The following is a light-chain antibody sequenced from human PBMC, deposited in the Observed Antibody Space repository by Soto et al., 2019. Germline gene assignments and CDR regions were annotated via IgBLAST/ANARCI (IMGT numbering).Light chain of an antibody. Sequence: EIVLTQSPGTLSLSPGEGAPLSCRASRSLDSGQLAWYQQKVGRAPRLLIHDAFMRATGIPDRFSGSGSGTDFTLTIARLEPEDFAVYYCKQYGDSPRTVGQGTRLEIK. CDR3: KQYGDSPRT. CDR2: DAF. CDR1: RSLDSGQ. V-gene: IGKV3-20*01. J-gene: IGKJ5*01.